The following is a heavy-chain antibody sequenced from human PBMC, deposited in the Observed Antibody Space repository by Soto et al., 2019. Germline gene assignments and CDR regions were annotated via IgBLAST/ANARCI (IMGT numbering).Heavy chain of an antibody. CDR1: GGSIISSPDW. V-gene: IGHV4-39*01. D-gene: IGHD6-6*01. CDR3: ARLAGSSFFTY. CDR2: IYRDGAT. J-gene: IGHJ4*02. Sequence: QLRLQESGPGLVKPSETLSLICTVSGGSIISSPDWWGWVRQPPGKGPEWIASIYRDGATYYNPSLNSRVTVFVASPKNQFSLKLTSVTAADAAIYYCARLAGSSFFTYWGQGTRVTVSS.